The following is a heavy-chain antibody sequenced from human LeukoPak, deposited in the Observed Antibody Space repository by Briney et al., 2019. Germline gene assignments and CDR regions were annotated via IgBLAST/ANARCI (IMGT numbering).Heavy chain of an antibody. CDR3: AVGYYDSSGYRPIDY. CDR2: IIPIFGTA. V-gene: IGHV1-69*05. D-gene: IGHD3-22*01. J-gene: IGHJ4*02. CDR1: GGTFSSYA. Sequence: ASVKVSCKASGGTFSSYAISWVRQAPGQGLEWMGGIIPIFGTANYAQKFQGRVTITTGESTSTAYMELSSLRSEDTAVYYCAVGYYDSSGYRPIDYWGQGTLVTVSS.